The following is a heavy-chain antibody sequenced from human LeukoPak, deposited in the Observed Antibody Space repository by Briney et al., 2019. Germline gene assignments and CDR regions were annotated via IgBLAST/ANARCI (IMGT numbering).Heavy chain of an antibody. J-gene: IGHJ4*02. CDR3: ASPHYYGSGSLVDY. D-gene: IGHD3-10*01. CDR1: GGSISSYY. Sequence: PSETLSLTCTVSGGSISSYYWSWIRQPPGKGLEWIGYIYYSGSTNYNPSLKSRVTISVDTSKNQFSLKLSSVTAADTAVYYCASPHYYGSGSLVDYWGQGTLVTVSS. V-gene: IGHV4-59*12. CDR2: IYYSGST.